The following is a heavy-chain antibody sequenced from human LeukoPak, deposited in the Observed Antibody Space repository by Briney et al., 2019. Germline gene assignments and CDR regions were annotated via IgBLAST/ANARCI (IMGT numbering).Heavy chain of an antibody. CDR2: ISYDGSNK. J-gene: IGHJ4*02. D-gene: IGHD1-26*01. CDR1: GFTFSSYA. CDR3: TRGEGYFDY. V-gene: IGHV3-30*04. Sequence: PGRSLRLSCAASGFTFSSYAMHWVRQAPGKGLEWVAVISYDGSNKYYADSVKGRFTISRDNSKNMLYLQMNSLRAEDTAVYYCTRGEGYFDYWGQGTLVTVSS.